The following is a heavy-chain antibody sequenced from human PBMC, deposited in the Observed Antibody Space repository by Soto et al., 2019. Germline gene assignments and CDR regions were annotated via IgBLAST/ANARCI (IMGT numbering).Heavy chain of an antibody. CDR2: ISYDGDNK. J-gene: IGHJ6*02. CDR3: AKDPYGSGSYYTQYYYFGMDV. D-gene: IGHD3-10*01. Sequence: QVQLVESGGGVVQPGRSLRLSCAASGVHFDSYGMHWVRQAPGKGPEWVATISYDGDNKYYADSVKGRFTISRDNFKSTLHLQMNSLRTEDTAVYYWAKDPYGSGSYYTQYYYFGMDVWGHGTTVTVSS. CDR1: GVHFDSYG. V-gene: IGHV3-30*18.